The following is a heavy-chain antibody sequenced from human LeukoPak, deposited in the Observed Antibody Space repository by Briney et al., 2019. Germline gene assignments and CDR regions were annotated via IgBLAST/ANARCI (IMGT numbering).Heavy chain of an antibody. J-gene: IGHJ6*02. CDR1: GFTFSSYA. CDR2: ISYDGSNK. CDR3: ARGPERTGVGTRYYYDMDV. V-gene: IGHV3-30-3*01. D-gene: IGHD2-8*01. Sequence: PGRSLRLSCAASGFTFSSYAMHWVRQAPGKGLEWVAVISYDGSNKYYADSVKGRFTISRDNSKNTLYLQMNSLRAEDTAVYYCARGPERTGVGTRYYYDMDVWGQGTTLTVSS.